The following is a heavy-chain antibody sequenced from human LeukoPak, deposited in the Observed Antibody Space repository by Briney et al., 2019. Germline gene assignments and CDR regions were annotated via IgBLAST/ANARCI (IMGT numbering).Heavy chain of an antibody. D-gene: IGHD3-10*01. V-gene: IGHV3-74*01. Sequence: GGSLRLSCAASGFTFSSYWMHWVRQTPGKGLVWVSRIKSDGTTIYADSVKDRFTVSRDNAKNTLYLQMNSLRAEDTAMYYCARAVTYFYGSVTYDWFDPWGQGTLVPSPQ. CDR3: ARAVTYFYGSVTYDWFDP. CDR2: IKSDGTT. CDR1: GFTFSSYW. J-gene: IGHJ5*02.